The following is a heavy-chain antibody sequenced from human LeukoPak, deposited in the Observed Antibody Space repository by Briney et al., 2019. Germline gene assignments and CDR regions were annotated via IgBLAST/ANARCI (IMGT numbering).Heavy chain of an antibody. J-gene: IGHJ4*02. CDR2: ISSSSSSK. Sequence: PGGSLRLSCAASGFTFNSYHMNWVRQAPGKGLECVSYISSSSSSKHYADSVKGRFTISRDNAKNSLYLQMNSLRAEDTAVYYCARVVQDVTGADYWGQGTLVIGSS. CDR1: GFTFNSYH. D-gene: IGHD3-9*01. CDR3: ARVVQDVTGADY. V-gene: IGHV3-48*01.